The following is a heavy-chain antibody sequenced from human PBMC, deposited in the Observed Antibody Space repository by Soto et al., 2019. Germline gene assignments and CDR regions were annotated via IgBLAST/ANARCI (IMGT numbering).Heavy chain of an antibody. V-gene: IGHV4-31*03. CDR1: GGSVSSGGYY. D-gene: IGHD3-22*01. CDR2: IYYSGST. Sequence: PSETLSLTCTVSGGSVSSGGYYWSWIRQHPGKGLEWIGYIYYSGSTYYNPSLKSRVTISVDTSKNQFSLKLSSVTTADTAVYYCARDPRYYYDSSVAFDIWGQGTMVTVSS. J-gene: IGHJ3*02. CDR3: ARDPRYYYDSSVAFDI.